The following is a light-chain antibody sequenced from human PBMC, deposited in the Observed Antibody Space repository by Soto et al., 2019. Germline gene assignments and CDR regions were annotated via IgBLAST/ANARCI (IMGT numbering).Light chain of an antibody. CDR2: EVS. CDR1: SSDVGGYNY. V-gene: IGLV2-14*01. J-gene: IGLJ3*02. CDR3: SSSTGSSTLV. Sequence: QSALTQPASVSGSPGQSITISCTGSSSDVGGYNYVSWYQQHPGKAPKVMIYEVSNRPSGVSNRFFGSKSGNTASLTISGLQAEDEADYYCSSSTGSSTLVFGGGTKLTVL.